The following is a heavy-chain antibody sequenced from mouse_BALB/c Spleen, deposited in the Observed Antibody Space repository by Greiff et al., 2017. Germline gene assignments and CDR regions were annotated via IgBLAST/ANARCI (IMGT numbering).Heavy chain of an antibody. CDR3: ARERYDLRASMDY. D-gene: IGHD2-3*01. Sequence: VQLQQSGPGLVQPSQSLSITCTVSGFSLTSYGVHWVRQSPGKGLEWLGVIWSGGSTDYNAAFISRLSISKDNSKSQVFFKMNSLQANDTAIYYCARERYDLRASMDYWGQGTSATVSS. J-gene: IGHJ4*01. CDR1: GFSLTSYG. CDR2: IWSGGST. V-gene: IGHV2-2*02.